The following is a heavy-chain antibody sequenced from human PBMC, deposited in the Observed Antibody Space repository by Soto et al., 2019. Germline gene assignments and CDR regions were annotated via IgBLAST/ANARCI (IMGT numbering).Heavy chain of an antibody. CDR1: GFTFSGSG. CDR2: IRSKANSYAT. J-gene: IGHJ6*02. CDR3: SLTFGRSYSGMDA. Sequence: EVQLVESGGGLVQPGGSLKLSCAASGFTFSGSGMHWVRQASGKGLEWVGRIRSKANSYATAYAESVEGRFTISRDDAKNTAYLPMNSLKTEDPAVYYCSLTFGRSYSGMDAWGQGTTVTVS. D-gene: IGHD3-10*01. V-gene: IGHV3-73*02.